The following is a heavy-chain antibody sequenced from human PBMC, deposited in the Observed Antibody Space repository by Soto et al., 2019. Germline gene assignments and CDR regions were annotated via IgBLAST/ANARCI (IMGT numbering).Heavy chain of an antibody. CDR2: VYFSGNT. CDR3: GSVRPSGYVLS. D-gene: IGHD6-25*01. J-gene: IGHJ4*02. V-gene: IGHV4-59*01. CDR1: GGSPSSYY. Sequence: SETLSLTCTVPGGSPSSYYWTWIRQSPGKGLEWIGYVYFSGNTNYNPSLKSRVTISIDTSKNQFSLRLASVTAADTAFYYCGSVRPSGYVLSWGQGTLVTVSS.